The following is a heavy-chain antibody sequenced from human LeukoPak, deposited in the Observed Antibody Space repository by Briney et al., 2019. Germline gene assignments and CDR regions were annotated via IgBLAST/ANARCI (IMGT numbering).Heavy chain of an antibody. CDR3: PIVLQWLAYDY. D-gene: IGHD6-19*01. CDR1: GYTFTGYY. CDR2: INSNSGGR. V-gene: IGHV1-2*02. J-gene: IGHJ4*02. Sequence: ASVKVSCKASGYTFTGYYMHWVRQAPGQGLEWMGWINSNSGGRNIAQKVHGRVTMTRGTSISTAYLELSRLRTDDAAGYYFPIVLQWLAYDYWGQGTLVTVSS.